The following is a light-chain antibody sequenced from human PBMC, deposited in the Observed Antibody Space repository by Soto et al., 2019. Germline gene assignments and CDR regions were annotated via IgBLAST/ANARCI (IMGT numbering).Light chain of an antibody. CDR3: QQSYSEFT. J-gene: IGKJ3*01. CDR1: QSISSY. Sequence: DIQMTQSPSSLSASVGDRVTITCRASQSISSYLNWYQQKPGKAPMLLIYAASSLQSGVPSRFSDSGSGTDFTLTIRSQAPEEFSTYYCQQSYSEFTFGPGTKVDIK. V-gene: IGKV1-39*01. CDR2: AAS.